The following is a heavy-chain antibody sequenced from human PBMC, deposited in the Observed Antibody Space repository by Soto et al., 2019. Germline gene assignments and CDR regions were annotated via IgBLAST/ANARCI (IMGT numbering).Heavy chain of an antibody. CDR1: GGSISSSNW. CDR2: IYHSGST. CDR3: ASAYPHITIFGVVHYGMDV. D-gene: IGHD3-3*01. Sequence: PSETLSLTCAVSGGSISSSNWWSWVRQPPGKGLEWIGEIYHSGSTNYNPSLKSRVTISVDKSKSQFSLKLSSVTAADTAVYYCASAYPHITIFGVVHYGMDVWGQGTTVTVSS. J-gene: IGHJ6*02. V-gene: IGHV4-4*02.